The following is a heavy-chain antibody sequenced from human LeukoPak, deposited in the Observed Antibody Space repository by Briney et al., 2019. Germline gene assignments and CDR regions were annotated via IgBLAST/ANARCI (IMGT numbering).Heavy chain of an antibody. Sequence: PGGSLTLSCAASGFTFSSYWMHWVRQAPGRGLVWVSCINSDGSSTSYADSVKGRFTISRDNAKNTLYLQMNSLRAEDTAVYYCARGDGYQQEYYYYYMDVWGKGTTVTVSS. V-gene: IGHV3-74*01. CDR3: ARGDGYQQEYYYYYMDV. CDR2: INSDGSST. D-gene: IGHD6-13*01. CDR1: GFTFSSYW. J-gene: IGHJ6*03.